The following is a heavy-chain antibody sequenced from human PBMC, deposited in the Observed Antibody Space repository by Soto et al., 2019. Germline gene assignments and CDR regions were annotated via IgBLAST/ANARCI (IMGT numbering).Heavy chain of an antibody. CDR3: ARDTYYYDSSGRRGISS. CDR2: IIPILDIA. V-gene: IGHV1-69*04. Sequence: QVQLVQSGAEVKKPGSSVKISCKASGSTFSSYPISWVRQAPGQGLEWMGRIIPILDIANYAQKFQGRVTINADKATSTAYMELSSLRSEDTAVYYCARDTYYYDSSGRRGISSWGQGTLVTVSS. CDR1: GSTFSSYP. D-gene: IGHD3-22*01. J-gene: IGHJ5*02.